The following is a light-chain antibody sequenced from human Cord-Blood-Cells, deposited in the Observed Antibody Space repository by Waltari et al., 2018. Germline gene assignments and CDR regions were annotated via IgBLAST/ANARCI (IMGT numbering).Light chain of an antibody. J-gene: IGLJ1*01. CDR3: CSYAGSYTWV. CDR2: DVS. V-gene: IGLV2-11*01. Sequence: QSALTQPRSVSGSPGQSLTIPCTGTNSHVGGYNYVSWYQQHPGKAPKLMIYDVSKRPSGVPDRFSGSKSGNTASLTISGLQAEDEADYYCCSYAGSYTWVFGTGTKVTVL. CDR1: NSHVGGYNY.